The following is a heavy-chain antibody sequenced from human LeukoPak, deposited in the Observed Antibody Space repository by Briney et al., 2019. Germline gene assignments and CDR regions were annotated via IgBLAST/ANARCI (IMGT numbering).Heavy chain of an antibody. CDR3: AKDNRRFPVGIDY. V-gene: IGHV3-43*02. CDR2: ISGDGGST. CDR1: GFTFDDYA. J-gene: IGHJ4*02. Sequence: GGSLRLSCAASGFTFDDYAVHWVRQAPGKGLEWVSLISGDGGSTYYADSVKGRFTISRDNSKNSLYLQMNSLRTEDTALYYCAKDNRRFPVGIDYSGQGTLVTVSS. D-gene: IGHD4-23*01.